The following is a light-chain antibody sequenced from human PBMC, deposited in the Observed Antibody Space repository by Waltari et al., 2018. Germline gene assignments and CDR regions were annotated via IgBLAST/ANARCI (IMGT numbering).Light chain of an antibody. V-gene: IGKV4-1*01. CDR3: QQYYTTPYT. Sequence: DIVMNQSPDSLGVSLGERATINCKSSQSVLYSSNSRNCLAWFQQRPGQPPKLLIYWASTRESGVPDRFSGSGSGTDFTLTISSLQAEDVAIYYCQQYYTTPYTFGQGTKLDIK. CDR1: QSVLYSSNSRNC. CDR2: WAS. J-gene: IGKJ2*01.